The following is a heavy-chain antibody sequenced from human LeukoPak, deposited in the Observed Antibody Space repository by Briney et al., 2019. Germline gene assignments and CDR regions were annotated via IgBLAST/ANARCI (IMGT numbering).Heavy chain of an antibody. V-gene: IGHV3-23*01. J-gene: IGHJ4*02. CDR3: AKDVGYRYGYSDY. CDR2: IGASGGDT. CDR1: GFTLSDYA. Sequence: GGSLRLSCAVSGFTLSDYAMSWVRQAPGKGLECVSAIGASGGDTYYADSVRGRFTVSRDNSKNTLYLQMTSLRAADTAVYYCAKDVGYRYGYSDYWSQGTLVTVSS. D-gene: IGHD5-18*01.